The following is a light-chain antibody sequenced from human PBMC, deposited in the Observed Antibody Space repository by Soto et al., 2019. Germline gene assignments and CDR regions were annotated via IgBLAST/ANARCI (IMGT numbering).Light chain of an antibody. J-gene: IGLJ1*01. CDR3: CSFAGSSSYV. CDR2: EGN. CDR1: SSDVGNYNL. Sequence: QSALTQPASVSGSPGQSITISCTGTSSDVGNYNLVSWYQQHPGKAPKLMIYEGNKRPSGVSHRFSGSKSGNTASLTISGLQSEDDADYYCCSFAGSSSYVFGTGTKVTVL. V-gene: IGLV2-23*01.